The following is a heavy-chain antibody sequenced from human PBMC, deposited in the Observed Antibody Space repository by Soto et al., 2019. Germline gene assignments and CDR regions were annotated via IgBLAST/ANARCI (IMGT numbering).Heavy chain of an antibody. CDR2: IYYSGST. V-gene: IGHV4-39*01. D-gene: IGHD4-17*01. CDR3: ARTTTVTTDAFDI. Sequence: SETLSLTCTVSGGSISSSSYYWGWIRQPPGKGLEWIGSIYYSGSTYYNPSLKSRVTISVDTSKNQFSLKLSSVTAADTAVYYCARTTTVTTDAFDIWGQGTMVTVSS. CDR1: GGSISSSSYY. J-gene: IGHJ3*02.